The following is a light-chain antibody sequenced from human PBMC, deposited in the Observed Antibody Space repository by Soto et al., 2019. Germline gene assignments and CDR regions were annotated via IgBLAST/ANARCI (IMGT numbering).Light chain of an antibody. Sequence: DIVLTQSPDSLAVSLGERATINCKSSQSVLYSSNNKNYLAWYQQKPGHPPNLLIDWASTRECGVPARFSGRGSGTDFTRTSSCLQAEGVAADYCQQYCSSPLTFGGGTMVEF. CDR3: QQYCSSPLT. J-gene: IGKJ4*01. V-gene: IGKV4-1*01. CDR2: WAS. CDR1: QSVLYSSNNKNY.